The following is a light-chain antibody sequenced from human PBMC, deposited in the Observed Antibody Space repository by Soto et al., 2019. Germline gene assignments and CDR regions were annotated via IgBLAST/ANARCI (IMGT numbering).Light chain of an antibody. Sequence: QSVLAQPASVSASPGQSVTISCAGTSSDVGGYNYVSWYQQRPGRAPKLMIYEVTYRPSGVSNRFSGSKSGNTASLTISGLQAEEEADYYCSSYTTSSTLVFGTGTKVTVL. J-gene: IGLJ1*01. CDR1: SSDVGGYNY. V-gene: IGLV2-14*01. CDR3: SSYTTSSTLV. CDR2: EVT.